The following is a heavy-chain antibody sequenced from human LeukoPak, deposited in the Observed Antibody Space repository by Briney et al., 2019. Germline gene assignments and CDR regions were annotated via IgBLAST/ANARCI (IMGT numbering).Heavy chain of an antibody. CDR2: ISSSGSTI. J-gene: IGHJ6*04. D-gene: IGHD3-10*02. V-gene: IGHV3-48*03. Sequence: GGSLRLSCAASGFTFSSYEMNWVRQAPGKGLEWVSYISSSGSTIYYADSVKGRFTISRDNAKNSLYLQMNSLRAEDTAVYYCSELGIAMIGGVWGKGTTVTISS. CDR1: GFTFSSYE. CDR3: SELGIAMIGGV.